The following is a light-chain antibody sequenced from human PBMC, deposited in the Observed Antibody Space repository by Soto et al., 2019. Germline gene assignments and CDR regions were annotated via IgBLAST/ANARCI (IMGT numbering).Light chain of an antibody. CDR3: QQYNNWPPIT. Sequence: EIVLTQSPVTLSLSPGERATLSCRASQSVGKYLVWYQQKPGQAPRLLIYGASTRATGIPARFSGSGSGTDFTLTISSLQSEDFAVYYCQQYNNWPPITFGGGTKVDIK. V-gene: IGKV3-15*01. CDR2: GAS. CDR1: QSVGKY. J-gene: IGKJ4*01.